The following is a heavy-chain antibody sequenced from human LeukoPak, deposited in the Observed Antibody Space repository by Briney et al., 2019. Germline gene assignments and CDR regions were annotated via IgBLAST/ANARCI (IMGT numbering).Heavy chain of an antibody. CDR3: ARHSGYDLDPFDY. V-gene: IGHV1-69*04. D-gene: IGHD5-12*01. J-gene: IGHJ4*02. CDR2: IIPILGIA. Sequence: ASVKVSCKASGGTFSSYAISWVRQAPGQGLEWMGRIIPILGIANYAQKFQGRVTITADKSTSTVYMELSSLRSEDTAVYYCARHSGYDLDPFDYWGQGTLVTVSS. CDR1: GGTFSSYA.